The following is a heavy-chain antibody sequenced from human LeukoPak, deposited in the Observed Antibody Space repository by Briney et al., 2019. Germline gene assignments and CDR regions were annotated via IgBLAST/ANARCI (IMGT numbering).Heavy chain of an antibody. CDR1: GFTFSSYG. CDR2: ISYDGSNK. Sequence: GRSLRLSCAASGFTFSSYGMHWVRQAPGKGLEWVAVISYDGSNKYYADSVKGRFTISRVNSKNTLYLQMNSLRAEDTAVYYCASGGCSSTSCYIRYWGQGTLVTVSS. V-gene: IGHV3-30*03. D-gene: IGHD2-2*02. J-gene: IGHJ4*02. CDR3: ASGGCSSTSCYIRY.